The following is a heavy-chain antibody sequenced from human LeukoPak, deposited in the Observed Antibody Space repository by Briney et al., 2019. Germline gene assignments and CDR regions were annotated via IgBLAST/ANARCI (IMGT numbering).Heavy chain of an antibody. V-gene: IGHV3-23*01. CDR1: GFTFSSYA. J-gene: IGHJ6*03. CDR2: ISGSGGST. D-gene: IGHD3-3*01. CDR3: AKLRFLEWLPTLRSSGYYYMDV. Sequence: GGSLRLSCAASGFTFSSYAMSWVRQAPGKGLEWVSAISGSGGSTYYADSVKGRFTISRDNSKNTLYLQMNSLRAEDTAVYYCAKLRFLEWLPTLRSSGYYYMDVWGKGTTVTVSS.